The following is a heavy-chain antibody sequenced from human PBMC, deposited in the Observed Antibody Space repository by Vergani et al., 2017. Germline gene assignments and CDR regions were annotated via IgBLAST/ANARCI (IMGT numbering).Heavy chain of an antibody. Sequence: EVQLVQSGAEVKKPGESLKISCKGSGYSFTSYWIGWVRQMPGKGLEWMGIIYPGDSDTRYSPSFQGQVTISADKSISTAYLQWSSLKASDTAMYYCGRGITMVRGVPDGGWFDPWGQGTLVTVSS. D-gene: IGHD3-10*01. CDR3: GRGITMVRGVPDGGWFDP. CDR2: IYPGDSDT. J-gene: IGHJ5*02. V-gene: IGHV5-51*01. CDR1: GYSFTSYW.